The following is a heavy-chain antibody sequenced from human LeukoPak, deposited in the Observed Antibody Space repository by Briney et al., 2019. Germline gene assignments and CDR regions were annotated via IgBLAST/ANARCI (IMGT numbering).Heavy chain of an antibody. D-gene: IGHD3-10*01. CDR3: ARGKEDYYGSWSPASHFYYMHL. Sequence: SETLSLPCLVSGDSITTFHWHWVRQAPGKGVEWIGGLYYSGKRDYNPALRSRLTISSDTSKTQFSMTLTSVTSDDTAVYYCARGKEDYYGSWSPASHFYYMHLWAKGTTVSV. J-gene: IGHJ6*03. CDR1: GDSITTFH. CDR2: LYYSGKR. V-gene: IGHV4-59*01.